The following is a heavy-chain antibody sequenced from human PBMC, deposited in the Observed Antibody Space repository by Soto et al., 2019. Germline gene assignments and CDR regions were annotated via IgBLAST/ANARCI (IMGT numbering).Heavy chain of an antibody. V-gene: IGHV1-18*01. J-gene: IGHJ3*02. CDR1: GYTFTSYV. CDR3: AREQLLWFGELRQKAIEI. Sequence: ASVKVSCKASGYTFTSYVISWVRQAPGQGLEWMGWISAYNGNTNYAQKLQGRVTMTTDTSTSTAYMELRSLRSDDTAVYYCAREQLLWFGELRQKAIEIWGQGTMVTVSS. D-gene: IGHD3-10*01. CDR2: ISAYNGNT.